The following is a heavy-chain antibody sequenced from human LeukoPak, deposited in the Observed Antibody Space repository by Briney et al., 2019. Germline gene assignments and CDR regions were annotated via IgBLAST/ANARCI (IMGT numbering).Heavy chain of an antibody. CDR3: ARPHYYDSSGSYIAGAFDI. V-gene: IGHV3-33*01. CDR2: IWYDGSKK. Sequence: PGGSLRLSCAASGFTFSSYGMHWVRQAPGKGLEWVAVIWYDGSKKFYADSVKGRFTIFRDNSKNTLYLQMNTLRAEDTAVYYCARPHYYDSSGSYIAGAFDIWGQGTMVTVSS. CDR1: GFTFSSYG. J-gene: IGHJ3*02. D-gene: IGHD3-22*01.